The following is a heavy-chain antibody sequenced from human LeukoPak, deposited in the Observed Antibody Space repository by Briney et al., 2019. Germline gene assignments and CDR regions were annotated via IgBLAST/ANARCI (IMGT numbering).Heavy chain of an antibody. J-gene: IGHJ6*03. CDR1: GGTFSSYA. CDR2: IIPIFGTA. Sequence: SVKVSCKASGGTFSSYAISWVRQAPGQGLEWMGGIIPIFGTANYAQKFQGRVTITADKSASTAYMELSSLRSEDTAVYYCARGRPHASRLLYYYYMDVWGKGTTVTISS. CDR3: ARGRPHASRLLYYYYMDV. V-gene: IGHV1-69*06. D-gene: IGHD1-26*01.